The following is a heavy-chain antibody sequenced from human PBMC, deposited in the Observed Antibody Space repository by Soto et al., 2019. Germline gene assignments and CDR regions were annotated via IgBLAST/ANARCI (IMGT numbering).Heavy chain of an antibody. CDR2: ISGSGDNT. CDR1: GFTFSTYA. V-gene: IGHV3-23*01. J-gene: IGHJ4*02. D-gene: IGHD5-12*01. CDR3: AKGYYSGYDLAYFDY. Sequence: GGSLRLSCAASGFTFSTYAMSWVRQAPGKGLEWVSDISGSGDNTYYADSVKGRFTISRDNSRNTLYLQLNTLRAEDTALYYCAKGYYSGYDLAYFDYGGREPWSPSPQ.